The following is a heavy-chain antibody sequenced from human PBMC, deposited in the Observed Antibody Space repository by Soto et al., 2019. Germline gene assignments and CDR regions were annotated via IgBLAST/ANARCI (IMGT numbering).Heavy chain of an antibody. CDR1: GYTLTELS. CDR3: ARSMSPGIQLWSYYFDY. CDR2: ISAYNGNT. J-gene: IGHJ4*02. Sequence: ASVKVSCKVSGYTLTELSMHWVRQAPGQGLEWMGWISAYNGNTNYAQKLQGRVTMTTDTSTSTAYMELRSLRSDDTAVYYCARSMSPGIQLWSYYFDYWGQGTLVTVSS. D-gene: IGHD5-18*01. V-gene: IGHV1-18*01.